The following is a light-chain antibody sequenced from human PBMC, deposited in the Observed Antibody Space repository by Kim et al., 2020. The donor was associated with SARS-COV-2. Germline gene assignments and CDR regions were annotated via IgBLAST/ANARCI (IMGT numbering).Light chain of an antibody. J-gene: IGKJ4*01. V-gene: IGKV1-9*01. CDR1: QGISSY. CDR2: AAS. Sequence: IQLTQSPSSLSASVGDIVTITCRASQGISSYLAWYQQKPGKAPKLLIYAASTLQSGVPSRFSGSGSGTDFTLTISSLQPEDFATYYCQQLNSYPPGLTFGGGTKLEI. CDR3: QQLNSYPPGLT.